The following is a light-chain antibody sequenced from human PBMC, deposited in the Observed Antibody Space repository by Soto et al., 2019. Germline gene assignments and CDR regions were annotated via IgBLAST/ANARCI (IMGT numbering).Light chain of an antibody. CDR2: EVS. V-gene: IGLV2-8*01. CDR3: SSYAGNNNVV. J-gene: IGLJ2*01. CDR1: SSDVGDYKF. Sequence: QSALTQPPSASGSPGQSVTISCTGTSSDVGDYKFVSWYQQHPGKAPKLLIYEVSRRPSGVPDRFSGSKSGNTASLTVSGLQAEDEADYDCSSYAGNNNVVFGGGTQLT.